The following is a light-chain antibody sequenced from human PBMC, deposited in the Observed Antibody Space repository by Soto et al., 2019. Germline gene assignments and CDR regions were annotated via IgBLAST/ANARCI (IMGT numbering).Light chain of an antibody. V-gene: IGLV2-14*01. Sequence: SALTQPASVSGSPGQSLTISCTGTSGDVGRYDSVSWYKHRPGKVPELIIFSDRFSGSKSGNTASLTISGLQAEDEADYYCSSYTTNRTQVFGGGTKVTVL. J-gene: IGLJ2*01. CDR3: SSYTTNRTQV. CDR1: SGDVGRYDS.